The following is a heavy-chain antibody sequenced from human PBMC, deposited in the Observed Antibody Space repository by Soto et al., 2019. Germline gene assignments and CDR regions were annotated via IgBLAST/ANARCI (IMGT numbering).Heavy chain of an antibody. D-gene: IGHD1-20*01. J-gene: IGHJ5*02. Sequence: PSETLSLTCTVSGGSISSGGYYWSWIRQHPGKGLEWIGYIYYSGSTYYNPSLKSRVTISVDTSKNQFSLKLSSVTAADTAVYYCARDYTWSWFDPWGQGTLVTVSS. CDR2: IYYSGST. CDR1: GGSISSGGYY. CDR3: ARDYTWSWFDP. V-gene: IGHV4-31*03.